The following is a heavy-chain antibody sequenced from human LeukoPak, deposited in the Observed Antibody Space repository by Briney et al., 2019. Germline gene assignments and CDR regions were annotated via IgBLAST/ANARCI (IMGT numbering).Heavy chain of an antibody. D-gene: IGHD5-18*01. V-gene: IGHV3-74*01. CDR2: INSDGSST. CDR3: AREDTAADAFDI. J-gene: IGHJ3*02. Sequence: PGGSLRLSCAASGFTFSSYWMHWVRQAPGKGLVWVSRINSDGSSTSYADSVKGRFTISRDNAKNTLYLQMNSLRAEDTAVYYCAREDTAADAFDIWGQGTMVTVSS. CDR1: GFTFSSYW.